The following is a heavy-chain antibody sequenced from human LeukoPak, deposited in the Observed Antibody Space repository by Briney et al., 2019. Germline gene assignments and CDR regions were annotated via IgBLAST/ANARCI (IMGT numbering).Heavy chain of an antibody. CDR1: GYSISSGYY. CDR2: IYYSGRT. D-gene: IGHD4-23*01. V-gene: IGHV4-38-2*01. CDR3: ARHDKNGGNLDAFDI. J-gene: IGHJ3*02. Sequence: SETLSLTCAVSGYSISSGYYWGWIRQPPGKGLEWIGSIYYSGRTYYNPSLKSRVTISVDTSKNQLSLKLSSVTAADTAVYYCARHDKNGGNLDAFDIWGQGTMVTVSS.